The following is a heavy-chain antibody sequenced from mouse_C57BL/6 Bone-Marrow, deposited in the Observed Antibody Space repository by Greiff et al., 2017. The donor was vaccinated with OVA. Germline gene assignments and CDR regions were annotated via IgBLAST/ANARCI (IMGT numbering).Heavy chain of an antibody. CDR2: IDPSDSYT. V-gene: IGHV1-69*01. Sequence: QVQLQQPGAEFVMPGASVKLSCKASGYTFTSYWMHWVKQRPGQGLEWIGEIDPSDSYTNYNQKFKGKSTLTVDKSSSTAYMQLSSLTSEDSAVYYCARWVDYDGAFAYWGQGTLVTVSA. CDR1: GYTFTSYW. J-gene: IGHJ3*01. D-gene: IGHD2-4*01. CDR3: ARWVDYDGAFAY.